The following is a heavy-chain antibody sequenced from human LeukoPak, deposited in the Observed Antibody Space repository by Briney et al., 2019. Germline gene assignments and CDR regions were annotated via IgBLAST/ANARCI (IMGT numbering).Heavy chain of an antibody. CDR2: INPSGGST. D-gene: IGHD3-9*01. CDR3: ARALSYDFLTDSYIGELGQNWFDP. J-gene: IGHJ5*02. V-gene: IGHV1-46*01. CDR1: GYTFTSYY. Sequence: EASVKVSCKASGYTFTSYYMHWVRQAPGQGLEWMGIINPSGGSTSYAQKFQGRVTMTRDTSISTAYMELSRLRSDDTAVYYCARALSYDFLTDSYIGELGQNWFDPWGQGTLVTVSS.